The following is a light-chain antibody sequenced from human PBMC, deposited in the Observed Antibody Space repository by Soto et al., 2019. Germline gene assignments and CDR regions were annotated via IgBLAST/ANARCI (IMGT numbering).Light chain of an antibody. Sequence: QSVLTQPASVSGSPGQTITISCAGSTSDIGGYNYVSWYQQYPGRTPKLLIFEVSLRPAWISNRFSGSKSGNTASLNISGLQFEDEGHYYCTSYTDRQSYLFGTGTKV. J-gene: IGLJ1*01. CDR3: TSYTDRQSYL. CDR2: EVS. V-gene: IGLV2-14*01. CDR1: TSDIGGYNY.